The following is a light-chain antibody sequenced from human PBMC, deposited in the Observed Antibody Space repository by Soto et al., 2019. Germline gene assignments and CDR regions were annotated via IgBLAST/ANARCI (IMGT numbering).Light chain of an antibody. J-gene: IGKJ4*01. CDR2: EES. Sequence: DIHLTQSPSFLSASVGDRVTITCRPSQAVPNNMAWYQQKPGKPPKLLIYEESTLHSGVPSRFSGRKSGTQFTLTIDSLQSEDFATYYCQQVNTYPRTFGGGTKVEIK. CDR3: QQVNTYPRT. CDR1: QAVPNN. V-gene: IGKV1-9*01.